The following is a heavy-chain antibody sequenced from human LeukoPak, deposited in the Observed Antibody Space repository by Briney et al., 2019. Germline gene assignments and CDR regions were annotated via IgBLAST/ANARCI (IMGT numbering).Heavy chain of an antibody. CDR1: GFTFSSYA. V-gene: IGHV3-23*01. J-gene: IGHJ4*02. CDR3: AKGLSSLPPRGVCFDY. CDR2: ISNSGGST. D-gene: IGHD3-10*01. Sequence: GGSLRLSCAASGFTFSSYAMSWVRQAPGKGLEWVSVISNSGGSTYYADSVKGRFTISRDNSKNTLYLQMNSLRAEDTAVYYCAKGLSSLPPRGVCFDYWGQGTLVTVSS.